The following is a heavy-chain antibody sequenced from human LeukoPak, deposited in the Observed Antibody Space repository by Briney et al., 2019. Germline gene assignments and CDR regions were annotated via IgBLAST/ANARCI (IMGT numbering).Heavy chain of an antibody. Sequence: GGSLRLSCAASGFTFSTYAMSWVRQAPRKGLEWVSAISGSGGSTYYADSVKGRFTISRDNSKNTLYLQMNSLRAEDTAVYYCAKDRTASYYYYYMDVWGKGTTVTVSS. J-gene: IGHJ6*03. CDR2: ISGSGGST. D-gene: IGHD6-25*01. V-gene: IGHV3-23*01. CDR1: GFTFSTYA. CDR3: AKDRTASYYYYYMDV.